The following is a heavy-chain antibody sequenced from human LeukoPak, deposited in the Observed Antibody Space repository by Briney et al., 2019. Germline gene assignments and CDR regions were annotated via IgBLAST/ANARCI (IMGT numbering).Heavy chain of an antibody. D-gene: IGHD6-13*01. CDR2: ISSSGSTI. Sequence: PGGSLRLSCAASGFTFSDYYMSWIRQAPGKGLGWVSYISSSGSTIYYADSVKGRLTISRDNAKNSLYLQMNSLRAEDTAVYYCATDSAAGANWDYWGQGTLVTVSS. CDR3: ATDSAAGANWDY. V-gene: IGHV3-11*01. CDR1: GFTFSDYY. J-gene: IGHJ4*02.